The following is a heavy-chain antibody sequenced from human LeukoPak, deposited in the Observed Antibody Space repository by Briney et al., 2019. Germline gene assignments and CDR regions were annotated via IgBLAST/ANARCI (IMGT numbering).Heavy chain of an antibody. V-gene: IGHV4-4*07. CDR2: IYTSGST. CDR1: GGSISSYY. Sequence: SETLSLTCTVSGGSISSYYWSWIRQPAGKGLEWIGRIYTSGSTNYNPSLKSRVTMSVDTSKNQFSLKLSSVTAADTAVYYCAKVNYDDSSGFYFEAEIDYWGQGTLVTVSS. J-gene: IGHJ4*02. D-gene: IGHD3-22*01. CDR3: AKVNYDDSSGFYFEAEIDY.